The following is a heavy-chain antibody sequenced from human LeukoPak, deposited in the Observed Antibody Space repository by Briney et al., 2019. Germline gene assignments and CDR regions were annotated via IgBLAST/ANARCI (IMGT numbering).Heavy chain of an antibody. D-gene: IGHD4-17*01. CDR1: GFTFSTYG. J-gene: IGHJ4*02. Sequence: QPGGSLRLSCAASGFTFSTYGIHWVRQAPGKGLEWVAFIRYDGSDKYYADSVKGRFTISRDNSKNTLYLQMNSLRAEDTAVYYXAKAQVXGXXXXXXXXXXGQG. V-gene: IGHV3-30*02. CDR3: AKAQVXGXXXXXXXXX. CDR2: IRYDGSDK.